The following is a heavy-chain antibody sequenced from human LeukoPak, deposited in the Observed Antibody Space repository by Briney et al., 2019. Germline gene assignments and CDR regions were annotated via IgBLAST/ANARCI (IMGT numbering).Heavy chain of an antibody. CDR2: INPNSGGT. D-gene: IGHD2-8*01. CDR3: ARGDTVLPNYYYYMDV. Sequence: GASVKVSCKASGYTFTGYYMHWVRQAPGQGLEWMGWINPNSGGTKYTQNFQGRVIMTRDTAISTAYMELSSLRSDDTAVYYCARGDTVLPNYYYYMDVWGRGTPVTVSS. J-gene: IGHJ6*03. V-gene: IGHV1-2*02. CDR1: GYTFTGYY.